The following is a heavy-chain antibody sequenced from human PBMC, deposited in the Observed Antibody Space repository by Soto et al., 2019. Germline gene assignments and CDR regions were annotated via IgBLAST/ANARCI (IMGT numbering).Heavy chain of an antibody. Sequence: PSETLSLTCAVSGYSMTSGYYWGWIRQPPGKGLEWIGSIYHSGSTYYNPSLKSRVTISVDTPQKLFSLKLSSVTAADTAVYYCARLPYSYSGYDETYFDYWGQGTLVTVSS. V-gene: IGHV4-38-2*01. CDR2: IYHSGST. CDR3: ARLPYSYSGYDETYFDY. D-gene: IGHD5-12*01. J-gene: IGHJ4*02. CDR1: GYSMTSGYY.